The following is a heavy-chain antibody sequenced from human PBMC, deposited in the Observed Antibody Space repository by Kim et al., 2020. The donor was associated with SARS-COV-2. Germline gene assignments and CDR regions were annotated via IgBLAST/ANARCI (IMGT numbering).Heavy chain of an antibody. J-gene: IGHJ6*02. D-gene: IGHD3-10*01. V-gene: IGHV4-34*01. CDR1: GGSFSGYY. CDR3: ARGLSIKSSCYYGMDV. Sequence: SETLSLTCAVYGGSFSGYYWSWIRQPPGKGLEWIGEINHSGSTNYNPSLKSRVTISVDTSKNQFSLKLSSVTAADTAVHYCARGLSIKSSCYYGMDVWGQGTTVTVSS. CDR2: INHSGST.